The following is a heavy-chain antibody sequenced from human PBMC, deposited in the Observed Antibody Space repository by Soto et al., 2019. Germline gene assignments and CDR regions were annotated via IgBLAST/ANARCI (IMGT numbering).Heavy chain of an antibody. CDR1: GYTFTSYG. Sequence: ASVKVSCKASGYTFTSYGISWVRQAPGQGLEWMGWISAYNGNTNYAQKLQGRVTMTTDTSTSTAYMELRSLRSDDTAVYYCARGPNTYYDFWSGYRDGDYYYGMDVWGQGTTVTSP. J-gene: IGHJ6*02. V-gene: IGHV1-18*04. D-gene: IGHD3-3*01. CDR3: ARGPNTYYDFWSGYRDGDYYYGMDV. CDR2: ISAYNGNT.